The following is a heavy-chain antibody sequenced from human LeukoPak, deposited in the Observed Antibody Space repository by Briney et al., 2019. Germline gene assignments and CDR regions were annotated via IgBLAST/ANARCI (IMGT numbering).Heavy chain of an antibody. CDR3: ARTITIFGVVTYDY. CDR1: GGSFSGYY. CDR2: INHSGST. V-gene: IGHV4-34*01. D-gene: IGHD3-3*01. Sequence: PSETLSLTCAVYGGSFSGYYWSWIRQPPGKGLEWIGEINHSGSTNYNPSLKSRVTISVGTSKNQFSLKLSSVTAADTAVYYCARTITIFGVVTYDYWGQGTLVTVSS. J-gene: IGHJ4*02.